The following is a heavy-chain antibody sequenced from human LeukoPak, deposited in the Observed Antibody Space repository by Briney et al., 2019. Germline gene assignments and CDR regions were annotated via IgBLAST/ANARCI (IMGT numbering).Heavy chain of an antibody. Sequence: QPGGSLRLSCAASGFTFSSYAMSWVRQAPGKGLEWVSAISGSGGSTYYADSVKGRFTVSRDNSKNTLYLQMNSLRAEDTAVYYCAKARVVVPAANGYWGQGTLVTVSS. CDR1: GFTFSSYA. CDR2: ISGSGGST. CDR3: AKARVVVPAANGY. J-gene: IGHJ4*02. V-gene: IGHV3-23*01. D-gene: IGHD2-2*01.